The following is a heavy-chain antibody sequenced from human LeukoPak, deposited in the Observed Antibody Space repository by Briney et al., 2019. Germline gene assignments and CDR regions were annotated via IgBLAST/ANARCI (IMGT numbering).Heavy chain of an antibody. CDR1: GGTFSSYA. CDR2: IIPIFGTA. J-gene: IGHJ6*03. V-gene: IGHV1-69*05. D-gene: IGHD3-10*01. CDR3: AGDFTMVRGVNYYMDV. Sequence: SVKVSCKASGGTFSSYAISWVRQAPGQGLEWMGGIIPIFGTANYAQKFQGRVTITTDESTSTAYMELSSLRSEDTAVYYCAGDFTMVRGVNYYMDVWGKGTTVTVSS.